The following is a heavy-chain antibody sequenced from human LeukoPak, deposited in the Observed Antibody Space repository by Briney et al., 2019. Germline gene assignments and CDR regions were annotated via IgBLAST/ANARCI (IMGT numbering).Heavy chain of an antibody. J-gene: IGHJ4*02. Sequence: PGGSLRLSCAASGFTFSSYGMHWVRQAPGKGLEWVAFIRYDGSNKYYADSVKGRFTISRDNSKNTLYLQMNSLRAEDTAVYYCARDRSSSRDLDYWGQGTLVTVSS. CDR1: GFTFSSYG. D-gene: IGHD6-13*01. CDR2: IRYDGSNK. CDR3: ARDRSSSRDLDY. V-gene: IGHV3-30*02.